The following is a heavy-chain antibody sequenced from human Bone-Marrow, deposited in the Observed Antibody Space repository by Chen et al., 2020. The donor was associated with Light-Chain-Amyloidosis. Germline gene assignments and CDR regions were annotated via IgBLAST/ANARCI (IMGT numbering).Heavy chain of an antibody. D-gene: IGHD3-16*01. CDR2: INPGNGNT. CDR3: ARDSQIWGRNWLDP. Sequence: QVHLVQSGAEVKRPGASLTMSCKASGYTFTNYAVHWVRQAPGQGLEWMGWINPGNGNTEYSKTFQGRVAISRDTSATTVYMELSSLTSADTAVYYCARDSQIWGRNWLDPWGPGTPVTVSS. CDR1: GYTFTNYA. J-gene: IGHJ5*02. V-gene: IGHV1-3*01.